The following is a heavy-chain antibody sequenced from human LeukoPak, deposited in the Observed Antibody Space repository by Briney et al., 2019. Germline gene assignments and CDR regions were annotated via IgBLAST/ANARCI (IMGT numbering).Heavy chain of an antibody. Sequence: HPGGSLRLSCAASGFTFSSYGMHWVCQAPGKGLEWVAVISYDGSNKYYADSVKGRFTISRDNSKNTLYLQMNSLRAEDTAVYYCAKDRGIGGTAFDIWGQGTMVTVSS. J-gene: IGHJ3*02. CDR3: AKDRGIGGTAFDI. V-gene: IGHV3-30*18. CDR1: GFTFSSYG. CDR2: ISYDGSNK. D-gene: IGHD4-23*01.